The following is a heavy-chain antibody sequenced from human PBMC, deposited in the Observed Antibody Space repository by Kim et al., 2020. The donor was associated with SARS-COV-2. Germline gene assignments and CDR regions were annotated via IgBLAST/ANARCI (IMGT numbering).Heavy chain of an antibody. D-gene: IGHD3-16*01. CDR3: ASGLGGRFDP. CDR2: YF. Sequence: YFEYAVSVKSRITINPDTAKSQVSLQLNSVTPEDTAVYYCASGLGGRFDPWGQGTLVTVSS. V-gene: IGHV6-1*01. J-gene: IGHJ5*02.